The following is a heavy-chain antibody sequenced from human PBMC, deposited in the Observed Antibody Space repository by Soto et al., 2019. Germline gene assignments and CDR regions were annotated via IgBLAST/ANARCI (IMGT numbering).Heavy chain of an antibody. CDR3: ARDFQLVRTGGWFDP. J-gene: IGHJ5*02. V-gene: IGHV1-3*01. D-gene: IGHD6-6*01. CDR2: INAGNGNT. CDR1: GYTFTSYA. Sequence: QVPLVQSGAEVKKPGASVKVSCKASGYTFTSYAMHWVRQAPGQRLEWMGWINAGNGNTKYSQKFQGRVTITRDTSASTAYMELSSLRSEDTAVYYCARDFQLVRTGGWFDPWGQGTLVTVSS.